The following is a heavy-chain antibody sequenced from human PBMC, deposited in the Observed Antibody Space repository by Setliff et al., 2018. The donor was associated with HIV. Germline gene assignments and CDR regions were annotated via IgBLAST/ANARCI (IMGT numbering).Heavy chain of an antibody. J-gene: IGHJ4*02. Sequence: PSETLSLTCAVYGGPSSGYWSWVRQTPGKGLEWLGEISHSGSTNYNLSLKSRASISADTSKKPFSLKLTSVTAADTGISHCVASSSWSCRLNYWGQGTQVTVSS. V-gene: IGHV4-34*01. CDR2: ISHSGST. CDR3: VASSSWSCRLNY. D-gene: IGHD6-13*01. CDR1: GGPSSGY.